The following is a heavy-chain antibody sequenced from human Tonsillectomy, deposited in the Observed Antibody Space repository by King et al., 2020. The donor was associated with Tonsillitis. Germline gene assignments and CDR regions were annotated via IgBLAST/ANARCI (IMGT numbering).Heavy chain of an antibody. J-gene: IGHJ4*02. CDR3: ATAVPNTNGWYSYFDY. CDR2: IKSKADGGAT. D-gene: IGHD6-19*01. CDR1: GLTFSYAW. Sequence: QLVQSGGGLVKPGGSLRLSCAASGLTFSYAWMSWVRQAPGKGLEWLGRIKSKADGGATDYAAPVKGRFTISRDDSISTLYLTMNSLKNEDTAVYYCATAVPNTNGWYSYFDYWGQGALVTVSS. V-gene: IGHV3-15*01.